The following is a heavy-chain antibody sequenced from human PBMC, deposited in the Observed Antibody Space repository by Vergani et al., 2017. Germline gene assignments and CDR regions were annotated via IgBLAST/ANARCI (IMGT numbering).Heavy chain of an antibody. CDR1: GGSISSGSYY. CDR3: ASLPIGYCSGGSCYNQDY. Sequence: QVQLQESGPGLVKPSQTLSLTCTVSGGSISSGSYYWSWIRQPAGKGLEWIGRIYTSGRTNYNPSLKSRVTISVDTSKNQFSLKLSSVTAADTAVYYCASLPIGYCSGGSCYNQDYWGQGTLVTVSS. CDR2: IYTSGRT. J-gene: IGHJ4*02. D-gene: IGHD2-15*01. V-gene: IGHV4-61*02.